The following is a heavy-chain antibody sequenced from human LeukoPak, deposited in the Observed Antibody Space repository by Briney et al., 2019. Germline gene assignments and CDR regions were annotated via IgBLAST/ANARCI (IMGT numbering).Heavy chain of an antibody. CDR2: ISGSGGST. CDR1: GFTFSNYG. V-gene: IGHV3-23*01. J-gene: IGHJ4*02. Sequence: GGSLRLSCAASGFTFSNYGMSWVRQAPGKGLEWVSAISGSGGSTYYADSVKGRFTISRDNSKNTLYLQMNSLRAEDTAVYYCAQQRKGLDYWGQGTLVTVSS. CDR3: AQQRKGLDY.